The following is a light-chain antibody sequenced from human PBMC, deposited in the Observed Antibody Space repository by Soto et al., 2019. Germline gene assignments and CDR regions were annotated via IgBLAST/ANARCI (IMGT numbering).Light chain of an antibody. CDR2: RNN. CDR1: SSNIGSEY. Sequence: QAVVTQPPSASGTPGQRVTISCSGSSSNIGSEYVVWYQHLPGTAPKLLIYRNNQRPSGVPARFAGSKSGTSASLAISGLRSEDEADYYCAARDDSLSGHWVFGGGTKLTVL. J-gene: IGLJ3*02. CDR3: AARDDSLSGHWV. V-gene: IGLV1-47*01.